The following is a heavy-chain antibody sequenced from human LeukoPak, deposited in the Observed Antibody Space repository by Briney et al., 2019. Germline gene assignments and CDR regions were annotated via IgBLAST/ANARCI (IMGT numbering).Heavy chain of an antibody. CDR1: GLTFDDYS. J-gene: IGHJ3*02. CDR3: AKGKVGATRGHAFDI. CDR2: ISWNSGSI. D-gene: IGHD1-26*01. V-gene: IGHV3-9*03. Sequence: GGSLRLSCVASGLTFDDYSMHWVRQAPGKGLEWVAGISWNSGSIGYADSVKGRFTISRDNAKNSLYLQMNSLRAEDMALYYCAKGKVGATRGHAFDIWGQGTMVTVSS.